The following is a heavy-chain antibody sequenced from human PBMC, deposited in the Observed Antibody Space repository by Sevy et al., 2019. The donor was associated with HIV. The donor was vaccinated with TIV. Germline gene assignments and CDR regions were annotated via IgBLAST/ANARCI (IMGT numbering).Heavy chain of an antibody. CDR3: ARGDTVLPTGGFDI. Sequence: SETLSLTCTVSGDSISNGEYYWTWIRQHPGKGLEWIGYIYYTGSTYYNPSLESRVTMSVDMAKNQFSLKLTSVTAAVMAMYYRARGDTVLPTGGFDIWGRGNLVTVSS. CDR2: IYYTGST. CDR1: GDSISNGEYY. J-gene: IGHJ2*01. V-gene: IGHV4-31*03. D-gene: IGHD2-8*02.